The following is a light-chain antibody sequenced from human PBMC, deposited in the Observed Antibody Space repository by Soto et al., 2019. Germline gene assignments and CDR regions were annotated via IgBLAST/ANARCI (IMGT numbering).Light chain of an antibody. V-gene: IGKV3-11*01. CDR2: DAS. Sequence: ETVLTQSPATLSLSPGETAPLSCRASQSVGIDVAWYQQKPGQAPRLLIWDASNRATGIPARFSGSGSGTDFTITISSLEPEDFAVYYCQQRKYWPPLTFGQVTRLEI. J-gene: IGKJ5*01. CDR3: QQRKYWPPLT. CDR1: QSVGID.